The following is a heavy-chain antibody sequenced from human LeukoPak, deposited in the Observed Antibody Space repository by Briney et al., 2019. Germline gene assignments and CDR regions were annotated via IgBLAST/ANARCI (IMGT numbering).Heavy chain of an antibody. CDR3: AKGLQGRLGELSVDY. CDR2: IRYDGSNK. J-gene: IGHJ4*02. V-gene: IGHV3-30*02. CDR1: GFTFRNYI. Sequence: PGGSLRLSCAASGFTFRNYIMNWVRQAPGKGLEWVAFIRYDGSNKYYADSVKGRFTISRDNSKNTLYLQMNSLRAGDTAVYYCAKGLQGRLGELSVDYWGQGTLVTVSS. D-gene: IGHD3-16*02.